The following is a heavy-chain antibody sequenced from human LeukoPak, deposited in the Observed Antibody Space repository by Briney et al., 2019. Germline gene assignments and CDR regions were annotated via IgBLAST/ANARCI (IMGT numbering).Heavy chain of an antibody. V-gene: IGHV4-34*01. D-gene: IGHD6-19*01. CDR1: GGSFNGYY. J-gene: IGHJ4*02. CDR3: ARRSQWLVRAFDY. Sequence: SETLSLTCAVYGGSFNGYYWSWIRQPPGKGLEWIGEINHSGSTNYNPSPKSRVTISVDTSKNQFSLKLSSVTAADTAVYYCARRSQWLVRAFDYWGQGTLVTVSS. CDR2: INHSGST.